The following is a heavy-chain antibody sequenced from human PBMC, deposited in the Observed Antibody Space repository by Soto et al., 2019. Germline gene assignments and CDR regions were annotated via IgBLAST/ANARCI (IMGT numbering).Heavy chain of an antibody. J-gene: IGHJ6*02. CDR1: GFTFSSYA. D-gene: IGHD6-25*01. CDR3: AKDHKTYSSGWHRYGMDV. Sequence: RLSCAASGFTFSSYAMSWVRQAPGKGLEWVSAISGSGGSTYYADSVKGRFTISRDNSKNTLYLQMNSLRAEDTAVYYCAKDHKTYSSGWHRYGMDVWGQGTTVTVSS. CDR2: ISGSGGST. V-gene: IGHV3-23*01.